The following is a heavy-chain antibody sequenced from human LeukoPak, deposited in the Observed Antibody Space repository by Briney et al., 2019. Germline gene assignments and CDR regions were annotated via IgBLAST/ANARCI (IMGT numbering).Heavy chain of an antibody. CDR3: ARGSTRSSGWYFYFDY. Sequence: ASVKVSCKASGYTFTSYAMHWVRQAPGQRLEWMGWINAGNGNTKYSQKFQGRVTITRDTSASTAYKELSSLRSEDTAVYYCARGSTRSSGWYFYFDYWGQGTLVTVSS. D-gene: IGHD6-19*01. V-gene: IGHV1-3*01. CDR2: INAGNGNT. CDR1: GYTFTSYA. J-gene: IGHJ4*02.